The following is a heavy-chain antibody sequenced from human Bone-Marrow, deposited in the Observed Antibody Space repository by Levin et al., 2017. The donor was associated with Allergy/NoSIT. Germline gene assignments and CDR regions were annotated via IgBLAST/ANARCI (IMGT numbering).Heavy chain of an antibody. CDR2: MSGSGGRT. J-gene: IGHJ4*02. D-gene: IGHD1-7*01. V-gene: IGHV3-23*01. CDR3: AREDNWNYAY. Sequence: QPGESLKISCAASGFTCSRYAMAWVRQAPGQGLEWVSGMSGSGGRTVYADSVKGRFTISRDNSKNIMYLQMNSLRVEDTALYYCAREDNWNYAYWGQGPLVTVSS. CDR1: GFTCSRYA.